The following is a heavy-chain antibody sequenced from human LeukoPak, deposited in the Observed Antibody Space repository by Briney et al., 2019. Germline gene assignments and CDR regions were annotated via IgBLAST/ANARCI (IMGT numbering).Heavy chain of an antibody. CDR1: RFTFSSYG. CDR3: AKHRDSSDYPRDFDY. V-gene: IGHV3-30*02. Sequence: GGSLRLSCAASRFTFSSYGMHWVRQTPGKGLEWVAFIRHDGSYQQYVDSVKGRFTVSRDNSKDTVYLQMNSLRTEDTAVYYCAKHRDSSDYPRDFDYWGQGTLVTVSS. D-gene: IGHD3-22*01. J-gene: IGHJ4*02. CDR2: IRHDGSYQ.